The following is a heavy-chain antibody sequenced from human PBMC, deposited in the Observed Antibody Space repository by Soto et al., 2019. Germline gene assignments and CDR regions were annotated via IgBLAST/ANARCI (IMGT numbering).Heavy chain of an antibody. CDR3: AKDSGYSYGYCIDY. CDR2: ISGSGGST. CDR1: GFTFSSYA. Sequence: GGSLRLSCAASGFTFSSYAMSWVRQAPGKGLEWVSAISGSGGSTYYADSVKGRFTISRDNSKNTLYLQMNSLRAEDTAVYYCAKDSGYSYGYCIDYWGQGTLVTVSS. V-gene: IGHV3-23*01. J-gene: IGHJ4*02. D-gene: IGHD5-18*01.